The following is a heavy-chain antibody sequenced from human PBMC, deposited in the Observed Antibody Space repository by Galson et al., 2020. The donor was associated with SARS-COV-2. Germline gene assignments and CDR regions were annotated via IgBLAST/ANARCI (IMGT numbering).Heavy chain of an antibody. CDR1: GFTFSGYG. CDR3: ARDGGRYYYMDV. V-gene: IGHV3-33*01. D-gene: IGHD1-26*01. Sequence: GGSLRLSCAASGFTFSGYGMHWVRQAPGKGLEWVAVIWYDGSNKYYADSVKGRFTISRDNSKNTLYLQMNSLRAEDTALYYCARDGGRYYYMDVWAAGPRSPSP. J-gene: IGHJ6*03. CDR2: IWYDGSNK.